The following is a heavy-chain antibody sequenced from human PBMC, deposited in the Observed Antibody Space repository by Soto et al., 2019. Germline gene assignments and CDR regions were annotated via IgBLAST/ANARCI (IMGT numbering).Heavy chain of an antibody. CDR1: GFSLTTPGVG. CDR2: IYWDDDK. CDR3: AHRRLITPGERWFDP. Sequence: QITLKESGPPLLEPTQTLTLTCTFSGFSLTTPGVGVGWIRLPPGKALEWLALIYWDDDKRYNPSLKTRLTITKDTSNNQVGLTMTNVDPVDTATYYCAHRRLITPGERWFDPWGQGTLVTVSS. J-gene: IGHJ5*02. V-gene: IGHV2-5*02. D-gene: IGHD3-22*01.